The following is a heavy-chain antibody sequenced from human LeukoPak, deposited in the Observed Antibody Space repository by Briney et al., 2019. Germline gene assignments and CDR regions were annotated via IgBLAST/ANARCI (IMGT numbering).Heavy chain of an antibody. Sequence: SETLSLTCTVSGGSISSGGYYWSWIRQHPGTDMEWIGYIYYSGSTNYNPSLKSRVTISVDTSKNQFSLKLSSVTAADTAVYYCARGRRGDFWSGSYYYYGMDVWGQGTTVTVSS. CDR3: ARGRRGDFWSGSYYYYGMDV. V-gene: IGHV4-31*03. CDR1: GGSISSGGYY. J-gene: IGHJ6*02. CDR2: IYYSGST. D-gene: IGHD3-3*01.